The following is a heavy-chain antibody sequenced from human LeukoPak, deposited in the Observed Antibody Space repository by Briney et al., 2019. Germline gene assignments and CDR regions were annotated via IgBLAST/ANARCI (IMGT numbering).Heavy chain of an antibody. CDR2: IRYDGSNK. CDR3: AKGPLNWNDFRVDY. CDR1: GFTFSSYG. D-gene: IGHD1-20*01. V-gene: IGHV3-30*02. Sequence: PGGSLRLSCAASGFTFSSYGMHWARQAPGKGLEWVAFIRYDGSNKYYADSVKGRFTISRDNSKNTLYLQMNSLRAEDTAVYYCAKGPLNWNDFRVDYWGQGTLVTVSS. J-gene: IGHJ4*02.